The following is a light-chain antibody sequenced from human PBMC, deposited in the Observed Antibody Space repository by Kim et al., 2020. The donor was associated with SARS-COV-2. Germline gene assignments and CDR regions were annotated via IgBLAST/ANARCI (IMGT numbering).Light chain of an antibody. V-gene: IGLV3-21*04. Sequence: SYELTQPPSVSVAPGKTARITCGGNNIGSKSVHWYQQKPGQAPVLVIYYDSDRPSGIPERFSGSNSGNTATLTISRVEAGDEADYYCQVWDRSSDHLVFG. CDR2: YDS. J-gene: IGLJ3*02. CDR3: QVWDRSSDHLV. CDR1: NIGSKS.